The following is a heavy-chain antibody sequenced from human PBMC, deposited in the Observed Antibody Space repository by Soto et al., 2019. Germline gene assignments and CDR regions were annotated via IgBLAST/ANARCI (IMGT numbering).Heavy chain of an antibody. V-gene: IGHV1-18*01. Sequence: ASVKVSCKASGFTFTHYAITWVRQAPGQGLEWMGWISAYNGGTNYAQSLQGRVTMTTDSSTSTAYMELGSLRSEDTAVYYCARGDISGWSPYYYYYYGMDVWGQGTTVTVSS. CDR1: GFTFTHYA. CDR3: ARGDISGWSPYYYYYYGMDV. J-gene: IGHJ6*02. CDR2: ISAYNGGT. D-gene: IGHD6-19*01.